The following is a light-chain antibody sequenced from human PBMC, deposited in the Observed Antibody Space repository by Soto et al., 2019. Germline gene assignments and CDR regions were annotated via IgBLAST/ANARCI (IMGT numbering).Light chain of an antibody. CDR3: CSYGGSSTFVV. CDR1: SSDVGSYNL. Sequence: QSVLTQPASVSGSPGQSITISCNGTSSDVGSYNLVSWYQQHPGKAPKLMIYEGSKRPSGVSNRFSGSKSGNTASLTISGLQAEDEADYYCCSYGGSSTFVVFGGGTKLTVL. J-gene: IGLJ2*01. V-gene: IGLV2-23*03. CDR2: EGS.